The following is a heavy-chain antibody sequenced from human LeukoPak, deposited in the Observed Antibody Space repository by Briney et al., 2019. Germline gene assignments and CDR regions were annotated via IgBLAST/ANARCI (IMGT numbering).Heavy chain of an antibody. V-gene: IGHV1-18*01. D-gene: IGHD2-2*01. CDR1: GYNFISYG. J-gene: IGHJ3*01. Sequence: ASVKVSCKASGYNFISYGVSWVRQAPGQGLEWMGWVSTYNGNTNYAQNLQYRVTMTTDPATSTAYMELTNLRSGDTAVYYCARSGYCSSSSCYRESDGFNFWGQGTMVTVSS. CDR2: VSTYNGNT. CDR3: ARSGYCSSSSCYRESDGFNF.